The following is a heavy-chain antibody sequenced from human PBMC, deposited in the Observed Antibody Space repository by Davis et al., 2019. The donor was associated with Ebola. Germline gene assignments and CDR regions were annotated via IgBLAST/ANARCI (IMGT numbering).Heavy chain of an antibody. CDR2: IIPILGIA. J-gene: IGHJ5*02. D-gene: IGHD6-13*01. V-gene: IGHV1-69*04. CDR1: GGTFSSYA. Sequence: AASVKVSCNTPGGTFSSYAISWVRQAPGQGLEWMGRIIPILGIANYAQKFQGRVTITADKSTSTAYMELSSLRSEDTAVYYCARGRGSSSRAWRPWNWFDPWGQGTLVTVSS. CDR3: ARGRGSSSRAWRPWNWFDP.